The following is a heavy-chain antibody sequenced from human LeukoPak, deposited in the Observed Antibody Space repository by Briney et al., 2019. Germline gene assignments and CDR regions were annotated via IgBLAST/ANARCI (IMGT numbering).Heavy chain of an antibody. D-gene: IGHD4-17*01. Sequence: SETLSLTCAVSDDSFSSHYWTWIRQPPGKGLEWIGYISYIGRTNYNPSLKSRVTISIDTSKYQFSLKLTSVTAADTAVYYCARDLVTVTKGFDIWGQGTMVSVSS. CDR3: ARDLVTVTKGFDI. CDR1: DDSFSSHY. CDR2: ISYIGRT. J-gene: IGHJ3*02. V-gene: IGHV4-59*11.